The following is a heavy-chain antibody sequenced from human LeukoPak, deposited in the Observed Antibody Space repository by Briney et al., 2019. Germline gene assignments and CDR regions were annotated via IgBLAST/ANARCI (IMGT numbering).Heavy chain of an antibody. Sequence: SVKVSCKASGGTFSSYTISWVRQTPGQGLEWMGRIIPILGIANYAQKFQGRVTITADKSTSTAYMELSSLRSEDTAVYYCAREAIFGVVIIKGNWFDPWGQGTLVTVSS. V-gene: IGHV1-69*04. CDR3: AREAIFGVVIIKGNWFDP. J-gene: IGHJ5*02. CDR2: IIPILGIA. CDR1: GGTFSSYT. D-gene: IGHD3-3*01.